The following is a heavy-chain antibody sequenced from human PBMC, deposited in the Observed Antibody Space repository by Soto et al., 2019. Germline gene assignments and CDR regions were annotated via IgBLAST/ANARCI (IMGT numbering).Heavy chain of an antibody. D-gene: IGHD1-20*01. CDR3: ARVDRTITTYFYYGMDV. J-gene: IGHJ6*02. V-gene: IGHV3-30-3*01. CDR2: ISYDGSDR. CDR1: GFISSYYA. Sequence: GGSLRLSCAASGFISSYYAMHWVRQAPGKGLEWVAVISYDGSDRYYADSVKGRFTISRDNSKNTLYLQMSSLRAEDTAVYYCARVDRTITTYFYYGMDVWGRGTTVTVSS.